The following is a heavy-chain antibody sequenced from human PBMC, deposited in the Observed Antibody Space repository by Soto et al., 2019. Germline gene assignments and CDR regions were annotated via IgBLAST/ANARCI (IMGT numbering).Heavy chain of an antibody. J-gene: IGHJ6*02. CDR3: ARGEGYGSGTPYYYYGMDV. V-gene: IGHV3-30-3*01. D-gene: IGHD3-10*01. CDR1: GVTFCSYA. CDR2: ISYDGSNK. Sequence: GGSLSLSCAASGVTFCSYAMHWVRKAPGKGLEWVAVISYDGSNKYYADSVKGRFTISRDNSKNTLYLQMNSLRAEDTAVYYCARGEGYGSGTPYYYYGMDVWGQGTTVTVSS.